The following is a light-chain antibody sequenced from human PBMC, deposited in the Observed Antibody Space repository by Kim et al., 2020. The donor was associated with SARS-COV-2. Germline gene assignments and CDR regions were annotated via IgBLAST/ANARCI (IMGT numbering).Light chain of an antibody. Sequence: SSELPQDPAVSVALGQTVRITCQGDSLRSYYATWYQQKPGQAPIVVIYGKNNRPSGIPDRFSGSSSGDTASLTITGTQAGDEADYYCNSRGSNDNVLFGGGTQRTV. CDR1: SLRSYY. J-gene: IGLJ2*01. V-gene: IGLV3-19*01. CDR3: NSRGSNDNVL. CDR2: GKN.